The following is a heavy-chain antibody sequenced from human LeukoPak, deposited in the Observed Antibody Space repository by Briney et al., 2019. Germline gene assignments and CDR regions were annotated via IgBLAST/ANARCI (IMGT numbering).Heavy chain of an antibody. Sequence: EASVKVSCKASGYTFTDYFMHWVRQAPGQGLEWMGWINPNSGGTNYAHKFQGRVTMTRDTSISTAYMELSRLRSDDTAVYYCARYLRVGPTVFDYWGQGTLVTVSS. CDR2: INPNSGGT. V-gene: IGHV1-2*02. J-gene: IGHJ4*02. CDR1: GYTFTDYF. CDR3: ARYLRVGPTVFDY. D-gene: IGHD1-26*01.